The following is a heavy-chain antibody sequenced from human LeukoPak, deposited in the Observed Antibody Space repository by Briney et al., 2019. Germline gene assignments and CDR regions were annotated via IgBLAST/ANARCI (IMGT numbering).Heavy chain of an antibody. V-gene: IGHV3-23*01. J-gene: IGHJ4*02. D-gene: IGHD3-22*01. CDR1: GFTFNNYA. Sequence: PGGSLRLSCAASGFTFNNYAMGWVRQAPGEGLEWVSDISDSGGSTYNTDSVRGRFTISRDNSKNTLYLQMNSLRAEVTAVYYCANARIPTGNGYYSDWGQGTLVTVSS. CDR3: ANARIPTGNGYYSD. CDR2: ISDSGGST.